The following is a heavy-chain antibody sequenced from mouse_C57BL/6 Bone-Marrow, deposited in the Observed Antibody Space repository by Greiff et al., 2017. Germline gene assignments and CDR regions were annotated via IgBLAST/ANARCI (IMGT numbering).Heavy chain of an antibody. V-gene: IGHV1-55*01. CDR1: GYTFTSYW. J-gene: IGHJ2*01. D-gene: IGHD1-1*01. Sequence: QVQLQQPGAELVKPGASVKMSCKASGYTFTSYWITWVKQRPGQGLEWIGDIYPGSGSTNYNEKFKSKATLTVDTSSSTAYMQLSSLTSEDSAVYYCARTGTTVVPFDYWGQGTTLTVSS. CDR3: ARTGTTVVPFDY. CDR2: IYPGSGST.